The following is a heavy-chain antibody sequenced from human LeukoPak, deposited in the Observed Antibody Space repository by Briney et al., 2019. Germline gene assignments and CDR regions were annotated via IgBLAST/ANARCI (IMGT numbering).Heavy chain of an antibody. D-gene: IGHD6-19*01. V-gene: IGHV4-30-4*01. J-gene: IGHJ4*02. CDR1: GGSISSGDYS. Sequence: SETLSLTCTVSGGSISSGDYSWSWIRQPPGKGLEWIGYIYYSGSTYYNPSLKSRVTISVDTSKNQFSLKLSSVTAADTAVYYCAREPMYSSGWRAGAYWGQGTLVTVSS. CDR3: AREPMYSSGWRAGAY. CDR2: IYYSGST.